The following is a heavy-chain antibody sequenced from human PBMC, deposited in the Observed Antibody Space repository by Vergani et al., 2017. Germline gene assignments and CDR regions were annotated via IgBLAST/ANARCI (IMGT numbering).Heavy chain of an antibody. Sequence: EVQLLESGGGLVQPGGSLRLSCAASGFTFSSYWMSWVRQAPGKGLEWVANIKQDGREKYYVDSVKGRFTISRDNAKNSLYLQMNSLRAEDTALYHCARDQQLAGFDYWGQGTLVTVSP. J-gene: IGHJ4*02. V-gene: IGHV3-7*03. CDR2: IKQDGREK. CDR3: ARDQQLAGFDY. CDR1: GFTFSSYW. D-gene: IGHD6-6*01.